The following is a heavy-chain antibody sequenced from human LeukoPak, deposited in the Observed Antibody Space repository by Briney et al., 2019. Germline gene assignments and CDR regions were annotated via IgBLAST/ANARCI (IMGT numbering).Heavy chain of an antibody. J-gene: IGHJ3*02. V-gene: IGHV4-4*07. CDR2: IYTSGST. CDR1: GGSISSYY. Sequence: SETLSLTRTVSGGSISSYYWSWIRQPAGKGLEWIGCIYTSGSTKYNPSLKSGVSMALENSTKQSPFQVITVTDAETGVYYCARDYLDAFDIWGQGTMVTVSS. CDR3: ARDYLDAFDI.